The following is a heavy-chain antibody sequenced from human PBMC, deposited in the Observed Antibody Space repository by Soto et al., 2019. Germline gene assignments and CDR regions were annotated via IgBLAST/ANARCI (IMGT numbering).Heavy chain of an antibody. Sequence: EVQLVESGGDLVQPGGSLKLSCTGLEFNFSDSALHWVRQPSGKGLEWVGRIRGRAKKYATSYATSVRGRFYLSRDDSKNTAFLQMNSLRDEDTGVYFCCGRGGDSLQDIWGQGTLVTVSS. V-gene: IGHV3-73*01. J-gene: IGHJ4*02. CDR2: IRGRAKKYAT. CDR1: EFNFSDSA. CDR3: CGRGGDSLQDI. D-gene: IGHD4-17*01.